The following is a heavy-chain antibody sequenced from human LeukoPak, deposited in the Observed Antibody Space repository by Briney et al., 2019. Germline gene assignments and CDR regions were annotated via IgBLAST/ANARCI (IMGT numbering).Heavy chain of an antibody. CDR3: GASSGWGAFDV. D-gene: IGHD6-25*01. CDR1: GGSISGSDNY. CDR2: IYYGGTT. J-gene: IGHJ3*01. Sequence: SETLSLTCTVSGGSISGSDNYWGWIRQPPGKGLEWILSIYYGGTTYYNPSLKSRVTKSVDTSKNQFSLNLYSVTAADTAVYYCGASSGWGAFDVWGRGTMVTVSS. V-gene: IGHV4-39*01.